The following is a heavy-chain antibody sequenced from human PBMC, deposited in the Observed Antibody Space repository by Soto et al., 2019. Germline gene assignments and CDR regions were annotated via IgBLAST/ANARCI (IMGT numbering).Heavy chain of an antibody. Sequence: PSETLSLTCAVSGGSISSSNWWSWVRQPPGKGLEWIGEIYHSGSTNYNPSLKSRVTILVDKSKNQFSLKLSSVTAADTAVYYCARDYMVRGVMLWFDPWGQGTLVT. D-gene: IGHD3-10*01. CDR1: GGSISSSNW. J-gene: IGHJ5*02. V-gene: IGHV4-4*02. CDR2: IYHSGST. CDR3: ARDYMVRGVMLWFDP.